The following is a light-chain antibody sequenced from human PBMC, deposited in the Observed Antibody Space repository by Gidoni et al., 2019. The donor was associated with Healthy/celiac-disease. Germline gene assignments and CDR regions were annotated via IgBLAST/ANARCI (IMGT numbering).Light chain of an antibody. CDR3: QQYGSPPGT. Sequence: EILLPQSPGTLSLSPGERATLSCRASQSVSSSYLAWYQQKPGQAPRLLIYGASSRDTGIPDRVSGSGCGKDFTLTISRLEHEDFAVYYCQQYGSPPGTFGQXTKVEIK. J-gene: IGKJ1*01. CDR2: GAS. V-gene: IGKV3-20*01. CDR1: QSVSSSY.